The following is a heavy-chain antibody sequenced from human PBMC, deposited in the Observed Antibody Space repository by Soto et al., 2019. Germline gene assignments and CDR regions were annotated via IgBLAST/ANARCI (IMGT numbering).Heavy chain of an antibody. CDR3: ATQPWPIYCSSTSCYRDY. D-gene: IGHD2-2*02. Sequence: PGESLKISCKGSGYSFTSYWIGWVRQMPGKGLEWMGIIYPGDSDTRYSPSFQGQVTISADKSISTAYLQWSSLKASDTAMYYCATQPWPIYCSSTSCYRDYWGQGTLVTVSS. V-gene: IGHV5-51*01. CDR2: IYPGDSDT. J-gene: IGHJ4*02. CDR1: GYSFTSYW.